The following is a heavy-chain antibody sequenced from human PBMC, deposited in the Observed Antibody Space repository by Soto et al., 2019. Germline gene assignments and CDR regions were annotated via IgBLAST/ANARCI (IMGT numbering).Heavy chain of an antibody. CDR1: GFTFSSYA. Sequence: GGSLRLSCAASGFTFSSYAMSWVRQAPGKGLEWVSAISGSGGSTYCADSVKGRFTISRDNSKNTLYLQMNSLRAEDTAVYYCAKYPGYDSSGYYVWGQGTLVTVSS. D-gene: IGHD3-22*01. J-gene: IGHJ4*02. V-gene: IGHV3-23*01. CDR3: AKYPGYDSSGYYV. CDR2: ISGSGGST.